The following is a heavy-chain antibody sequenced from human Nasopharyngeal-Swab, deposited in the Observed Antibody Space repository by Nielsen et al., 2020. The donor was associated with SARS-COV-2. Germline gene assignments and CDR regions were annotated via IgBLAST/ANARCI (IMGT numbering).Heavy chain of an antibody. J-gene: IGHJ4*02. Sequence: SETLSLTCAISGDRDSSYSAAWNWTRQSPSRGLEWLGRTYYRSKWYNDYAVSVKSRITVNPDTSKNQFSLQLNSVTPEDTAVYYCVRGGYNFDYWGQGTLVTVSS. CDR2: TYYRSKWYN. V-gene: IGHV6-1*01. CDR3: VRGGYNFDY. CDR1: GDRDSSYSAA. D-gene: IGHD5-24*01.